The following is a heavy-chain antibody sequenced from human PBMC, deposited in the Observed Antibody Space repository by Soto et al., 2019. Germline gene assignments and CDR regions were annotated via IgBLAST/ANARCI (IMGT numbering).Heavy chain of an antibody. J-gene: IGHJ6*03. CDR1: DGSISSYY. CDR3: ARGQMEWFGELLSPGYYMDV. Sequence: SETLSLTCTVSDGSISSYYWSWIRQPPGKGLEWIGYIYYSGSTNYNPSLKSRVTISVDTSKNQFSLKLSSVTAADTAVYYCARGQMEWFGELLSPGYYMDVWGKGTTVTVSS. CDR2: IYYSGST. D-gene: IGHD3-10*01. V-gene: IGHV4-59*01.